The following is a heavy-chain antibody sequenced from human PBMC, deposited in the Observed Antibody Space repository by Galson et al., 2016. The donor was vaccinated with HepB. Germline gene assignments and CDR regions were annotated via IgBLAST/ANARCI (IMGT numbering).Heavy chain of an antibody. D-gene: IGHD1-26*01. CDR3: VQGSTAPAV. CDR1: GFTFNNYG. Sequence: SLRLSCAASGFTFNNYGMTWVRQAPGKGLEVVSSISRRVDSTDYADSVKGRFTISRDNSKNTLTLQMNSLRVEDTAVYYCVQGSTAPAVWGKGTTVIVSS. V-gene: IGHV3-23*01. J-gene: IGHJ6*04. CDR2: ISRRVDST.